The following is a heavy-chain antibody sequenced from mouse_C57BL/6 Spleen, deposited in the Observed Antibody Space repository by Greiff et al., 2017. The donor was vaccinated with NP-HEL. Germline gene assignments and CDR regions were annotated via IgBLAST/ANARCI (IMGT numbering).Heavy chain of an antibody. D-gene: IGHD1-2*01. CDR2: IYPGDGDT. J-gene: IGHJ3*01. CDR3: ARWGVLRPPAWFAY. V-gene: IGHV1-82*01. Sequence: QVQLQQSGPELVKPGASVKISCKASGYAFSSSWMNWVKQRPGKGLEWIGRIYPGDGDTNYNGTFKGKATMTADKSSSAAYKQLSSLTSEYSAVYFCARWGVLRPPAWFAYWGKGTLVTVSA. CDR1: GYAFSSSW.